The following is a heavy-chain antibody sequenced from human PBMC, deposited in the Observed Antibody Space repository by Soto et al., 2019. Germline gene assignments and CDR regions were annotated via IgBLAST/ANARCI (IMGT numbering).Heavy chain of an antibody. CDR1: GCPFINYG. CDR2: ISGSGGST. Sequence: WRSLRLSCGAAGCPFINYGRSRVSPAPGKGLEWVSAISGSGGSTYYADSVKGRFTISRDNSKNTLYLQMNSLRAEDTAVYYCAKTPSWYYDILTGHPTYYGMDVWGQGTTVTVSS. J-gene: IGHJ6*02. CDR3: AKTPSWYYDILTGHPTYYGMDV. V-gene: IGHV3-23*01. D-gene: IGHD3-9*01.